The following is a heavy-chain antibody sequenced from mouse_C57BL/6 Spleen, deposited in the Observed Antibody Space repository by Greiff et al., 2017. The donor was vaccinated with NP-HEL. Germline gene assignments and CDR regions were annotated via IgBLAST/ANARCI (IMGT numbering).Heavy chain of an antibody. V-gene: IGHV5-9-1*02. CDR3: TRETPRYGSSYGAMDY. CDR1: GFTFSSYA. CDR2: ISSGGDYI. Sequence: EVQGVESGEGLVKPGGSLKLSCAASGFTFSSYAMSWVRQTPEKRLEWVAYISSGGDYIYYADTVKGRFTISRDNARNTLYLQMSSLKSEDTAMYYCTRETPRYGSSYGAMDYWGQGTSVTVSS. J-gene: IGHJ4*01. D-gene: IGHD1-1*01.